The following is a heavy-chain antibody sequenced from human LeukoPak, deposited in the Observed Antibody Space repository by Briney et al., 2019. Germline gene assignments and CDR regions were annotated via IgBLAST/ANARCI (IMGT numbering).Heavy chain of an antibody. D-gene: IGHD6-13*01. CDR1: GYTFTGYY. V-gene: IGHV1-2*02. Sequence: ASVKVSCKASGYTFTGYYMHWVRQAPGQGLEWMGWINPNSGGTNSQKFRGRVTMTRDTSISTAYMELSRLRSDDTAVYYCARKTKEWQQPLDYWGQGTLVTVSS. CDR2: INPNSGGT. J-gene: IGHJ4*02. CDR3: ARKTKEWQQPLDY.